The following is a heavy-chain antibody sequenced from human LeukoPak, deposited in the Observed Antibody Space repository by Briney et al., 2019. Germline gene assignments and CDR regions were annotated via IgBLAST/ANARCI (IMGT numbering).Heavy chain of an antibody. D-gene: IGHD4-23*01. Sequence: QSGGSLRLSCAASGFTFSSYWMHWVRQVPGKGLVWVSRINTDGSSTSYADSVQGRFTISRDNAENTLYLQMNSLRAEDTAVYHCVSHVYGGSPFDIWGQGTMVTVSS. CDR1: GFTFSSYW. J-gene: IGHJ3*02. V-gene: IGHV3-74*01. CDR2: INTDGSST. CDR3: VSHVYGGSPFDI.